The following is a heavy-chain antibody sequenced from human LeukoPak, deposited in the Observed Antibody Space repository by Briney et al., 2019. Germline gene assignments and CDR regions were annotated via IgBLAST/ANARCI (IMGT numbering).Heavy chain of an antibody. CDR1: GFTFSSYA. J-gene: IGHJ4*02. CDR3: ARGVGPFDY. Sequence: PGGSLRLSCAASGFTFSSYAMTWVRQAPGKGLEWVSTISGSGGSTYYADSVKGRLTISRDNSKNILYLQMNSLRAEDTAVYYCARGVGPFDYWGQGTLVTVSS. CDR2: ISGSGGST. V-gene: IGHV3-23*01.